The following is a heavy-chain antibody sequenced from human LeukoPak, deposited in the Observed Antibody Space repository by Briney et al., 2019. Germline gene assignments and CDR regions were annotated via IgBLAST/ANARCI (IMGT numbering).Heavy chain of an antibody. V-gene: IGHV4-4*02. CDR3: ARVNINNWHSCDY. CDR1: GGSISSNNW. CDR2: IYHSGSP. D-gene: IGHD1-1*01. J-gene: IGHJ4*02. Sequence: PSETLSLTCAVSGGSISSNNWWGWVRQPPGKGLEWIGEIYHSGSPNYNPSLKSRVTISVDKSRNHFSLNLSSVTAADTAVYYCARVNINNWHSCDYWGQGSLVTVSS.